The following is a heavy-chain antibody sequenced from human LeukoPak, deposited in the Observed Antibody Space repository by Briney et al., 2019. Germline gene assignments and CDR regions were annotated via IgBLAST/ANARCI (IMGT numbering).Heavy chain of an antibody. CDR3: ARDRSIVGAPYFDY. Sequence: GGSLRLSCAASGFTFSSYWMHWVRQAPGKGLVWVSRINSDGNSTSYADSVKGRFTIYRDNAKNTLYLQMNSLRAEDTAVYYCARDRSIVGAPYFDYWGQGTLVTVSS. D-gene: IGHD1-26*01. V-gene: IGHV3-74*01. CDR2: INSDGNST. J-gene: IGHJ4*02. CDR1: GFTFSSYW.